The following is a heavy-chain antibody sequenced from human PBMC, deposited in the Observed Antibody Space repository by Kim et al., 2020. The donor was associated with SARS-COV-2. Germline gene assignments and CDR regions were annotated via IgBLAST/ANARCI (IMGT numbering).Heavy chain of an antibody. D-gene: IGHD1-7*01. CDR3: AREGQSSGRAGTYDV. V-gene: IGHV3-21*06. J-gene: IGHJ4*03. Sequence: ASVKGRFTISRNNPNNIMFLQLDSLRPEDTAVYYCAREGQSSGRAGTYDVWGRGTLVTVSS.